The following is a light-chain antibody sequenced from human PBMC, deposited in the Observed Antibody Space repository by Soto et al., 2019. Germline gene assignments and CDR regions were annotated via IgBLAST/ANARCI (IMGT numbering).Light chain of an antibody. J-gene: IGLJ1*01. V-gene: IGLV2-11*01. CDR1: SSDVGGYNY. CDR3: CSYAGSYPLMV. CDR2: DVS. Sequence: QSALTQPRSVSGSPGQSVTISCTGTSSDVGGYNYVSWYQQHPGKAPKLMIYDVSKRPSGVPDRFSGSKSGNTASLTISGLQAEDEADYYCCSYAGSYPLMVFGTGTNLTVL.